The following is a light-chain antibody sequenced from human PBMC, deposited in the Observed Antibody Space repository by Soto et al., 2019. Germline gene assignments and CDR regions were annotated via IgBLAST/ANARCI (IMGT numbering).Light chain of an antibody. CDR1: QSINKW. V-gene: IGKV1-5*03. CDR3: QHYSGDRAT. CDR2: EVS. Sequence: DIQITQSPSSLSSSVGDRVTISCRDIQSINKWLDWYQHKPGKAPNLLIYEVSTLHSGVPSRFSGSGSGTEFTLTISSLRPDDFATYYCQHYSGDRATFGQGTKVDIK. J-gene: IGKJ1*01.